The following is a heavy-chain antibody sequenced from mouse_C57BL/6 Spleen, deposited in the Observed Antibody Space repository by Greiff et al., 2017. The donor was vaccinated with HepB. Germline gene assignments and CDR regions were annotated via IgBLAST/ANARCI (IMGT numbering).Heavy chain of an antibody. CDR2: IWSGGST. CDR3: ARESSYYYALDY. V-gene: IGHV2-2*01. Sequence: VQLQQSGPGLVQPSQSLSITCTASGFSLTSYGIHWVRQSPGKGLEWLGVIWSGGSTDDNAAFIARLTISNDNSKSQVFFIMHSLQADDTAIYYCARESSYYYALDYWGKGTSVTVSS. D-gene: IGHD1-3*01. J-gene: IGHJ4*01. CDR1: GFSLTSYG.